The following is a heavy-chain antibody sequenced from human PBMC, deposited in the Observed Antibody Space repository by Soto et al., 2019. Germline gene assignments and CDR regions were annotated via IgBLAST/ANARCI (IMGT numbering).Heavy chain of an antibody. D-gene: IGHD3-3*01. J-gene: IGHJ4*02. CDR1: GGAFSSYS. Sequence: SLKVSCKASGGAFSSYSISWARQAPGQGLEWMGGIIPIFGTANYAQKFRGRVTITADESTSTAYMELSSLRSEDTAVYYCAIGGSRGGLTIFGVVPYFDYWGQGTLVTCPQ. V-gene: IGHV1-69*13. CDR2: IIPIFGTA. CDR3: AIGGSRGGLTIFGVVPYFDY.